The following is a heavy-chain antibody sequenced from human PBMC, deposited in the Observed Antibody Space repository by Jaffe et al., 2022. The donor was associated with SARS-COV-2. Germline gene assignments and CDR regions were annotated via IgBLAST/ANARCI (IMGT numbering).Heavy chain of an antibody. Sequence: QVQLQESGPGLVKPSQTLSLICTVSGGSISSGTYYWSWIRQPAGKGLEWIGRIYTSGSTNYNPSLKSRVTISVDSSKNQFSLRLSSVTAADTAVYYCAREYYYDSGGYYSPGNWFDPWGQGTLVTVSS. CDR3: AREYYYDSGGYYSPGNWFDP. CDR1: GGSISSGTYY. J-gene: IGHJ5*02. CDR2: IYTSGST. D-gene: IGHD3-22*01. V-gene: IGHV4-61*02.